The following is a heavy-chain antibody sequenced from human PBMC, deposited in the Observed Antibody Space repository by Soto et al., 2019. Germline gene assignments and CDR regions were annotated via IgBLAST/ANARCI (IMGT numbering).Heavy chain of an antibody. V-gene: IGHV4-59*08. Sequence: SETLSLTCTVSGGSIRSYYWSWIRQPPGKGLEWIGYIYYSGSTNYNPSLKSRVTISVDTSKNQFSLKLSSVTAADTAVYYGARLYGWAPDYWGLGTLVTV. CDR2: IYYSGST. J-gene: IGHJ4*02. CDR1: GGSIRSYY. CDR3: ARLYGWAPDY. D-gene: IGHD4-17*01.